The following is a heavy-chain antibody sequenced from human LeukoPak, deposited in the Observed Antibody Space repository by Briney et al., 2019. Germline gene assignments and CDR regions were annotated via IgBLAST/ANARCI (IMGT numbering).Heavy chain of an antibody. CDR1: GXIFSRYS. CDR3: AREAVAGNYFDN. V-gene: IGHV3-48*02. D-gene: IGHD6-19*01. Sequence: GGSLRLSCAASGXIFSRYSMNWARQAPGKGLEWVSYIGSSSSTIHYADSVKGRFTISRDNAKNSLYLQMNSLRDEDTAVYYCAREAVAGNYFDNWGQGTLVTVSS. J-gene: IGHJ4*02. CDR2: IGSSSSTI.